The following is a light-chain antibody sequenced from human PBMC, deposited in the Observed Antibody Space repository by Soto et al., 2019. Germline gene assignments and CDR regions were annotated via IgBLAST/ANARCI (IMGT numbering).Light chain of an antibody. CDR1: QTISSW. Sequence: DIQMTQSPSTLSGSVGDRVTITCRASQTISSWLAWYQQKPGKAPKLLIYKASSLGSGVPSRFSGSGSGTEFTLAISSLQPDDFATYYCQQYHSYRTFGQGTRVEIK. J-gene: IGKJ1*01. CDR3: QQYHSYRT. CDR2: KAS. V-gene: IGKV1-5*03.